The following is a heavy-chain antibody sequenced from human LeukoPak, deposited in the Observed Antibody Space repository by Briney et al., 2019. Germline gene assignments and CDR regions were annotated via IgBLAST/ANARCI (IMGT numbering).Heavy chain of an antibody. CDR2: ISYDGSNK. Sequence: GGSLRLSCAASGFTFSSYAMHWVRQAPGKGLEWVAVISYDGSNKYYADSVKGRFTISRDNSKNTLYLQMNSLRAEDTAVYYCARRGDTAMVQRQGEHFDYWGQGTLVTVSS. D-gene: IGHD5-18*01. CDR3: ARRGDTAMVQRQGEHFDY. V-gene: IGHV3-30-3*01. J-gene: IGHJ4*02. CDR1: GFTFSSYA.